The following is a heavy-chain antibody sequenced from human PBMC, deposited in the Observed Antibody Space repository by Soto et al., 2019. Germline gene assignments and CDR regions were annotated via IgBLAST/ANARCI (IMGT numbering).Heavy chain of an antibody. D-gene: IGHD6-13*01. CDR3: ARRRAAAGTLKFEY. CDR1: GFIFTGYQ. Sequence: XGSLRLTFAASGFIFTGYQMNWVRQAPGKGLEWVSSISSGSSYIYYADSVKGRFTISRDNAKNSLYLQMNNLRAEDTALYYCARRRAAAGTLKFEYWGQGTRVTVS. CDR2: ISSGSSYI. V-gene: IGHV3-21*01. J-gene: IGHJ4*02.